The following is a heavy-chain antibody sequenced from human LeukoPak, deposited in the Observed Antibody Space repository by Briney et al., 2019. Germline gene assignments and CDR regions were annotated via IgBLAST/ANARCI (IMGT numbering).Heavy chain of an antibody. V-gene: IGHV3-9*01. CDR3: AKDVRFLQWLPLGDAFDI. CDR1: RFTFDDYA. CDR2: ISWNSGSI. J-gene: IGHJ3*02. Sequence: QPGGSLRLSCAASRFTFDDYAMPWVRQAPGKGLEWVSGISWNSGSIGYADSVKGRFTISRDNAKNSLYLQMNSLRAEDTALYYCAKDVRFLQWLPLGDAFDIWGQGTMVTVSS. D-gene: IGHD3-3*01.